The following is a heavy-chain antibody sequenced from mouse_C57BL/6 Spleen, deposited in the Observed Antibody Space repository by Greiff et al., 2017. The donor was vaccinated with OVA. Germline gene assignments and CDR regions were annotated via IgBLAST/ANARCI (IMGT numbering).Heavy chain of an antibody. V-gene: IGHV1-39*01. CDR3: ERDADYDGYPHWYFDV. CDR2: INPNYGTT. D-gene: IGHD2-3*01. CDR1: GYSFTDYN. Sequence: VQLQQSGPELVKPGASVKISCKASGYSFTDYNMNWVKQSNGKSLEWIGVINPNYGTTSYNQKFKGKATLTVDQSSSTAYMQLNSLTSEDSAVYYYERDADYDGYPHWYFDVWGTGTTVTVSS. J-gene: IGHJ1*03.